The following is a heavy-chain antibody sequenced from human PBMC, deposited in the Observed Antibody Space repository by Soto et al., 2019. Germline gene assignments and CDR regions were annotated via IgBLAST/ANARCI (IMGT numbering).Heavy chain of an antibody. CDR2: IRGNDETI. CDR1: GFDFRSYE. Sequence: GGSLRLSCVASGFDFRSYEMNWVRQAPGKGLEWLSNIRGNDETIYYAESVKGRVSVSRDNAKNSLFLEMTSLRVDDTANYYCARETLRDAIDVWGQGTMVTVSS. J-gene: IGHJ3*01. CDR3: ARETLRDAIDV. V-gene: IGHV3-48*03.